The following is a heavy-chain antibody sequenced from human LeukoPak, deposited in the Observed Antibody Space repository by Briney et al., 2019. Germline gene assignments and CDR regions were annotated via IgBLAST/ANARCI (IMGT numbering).Heavy chain of an antibody. Sequence: GESLKISCKGSGYSLTSYWIGWVRQMPGKGVEWMGIIYPGDSDTRYSPSFQGQVTISADKSISTAYLQWSSLKASDTDMYYCARCYSSSCLHFDYWGQGTLVTVSS. CDR1: GYSLTSYW. CDR2: IYPGDSDT. J-gene: IGHJ4*02. V-gene: IGHV5-51*01. CDR3: ARCYSSSCLHFDY. D-gene: IGHD6-13*01.